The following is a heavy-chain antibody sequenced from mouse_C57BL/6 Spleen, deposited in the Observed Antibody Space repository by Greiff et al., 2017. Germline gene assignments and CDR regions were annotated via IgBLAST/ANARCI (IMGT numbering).Heavy chain of an antibody. CDR3: ARPYYYGSSYYAMDY. V-gene: IGHV1-39*01. CDR1: GYSFTDYN. D-gene: IGHD1-1*01. CDR2: INPNYGTT. J-gene: IGHJ4*01. Sequence: VQLKESGPELVKPGASVKISCKASGYSFTDYNMNWVKQSNGKSLEWIGVINPNYGTTSYNQKFKGKATLTVDQSSTTAYMQLNSLTSDDSAVYYCARPYYYGSSYYAMDYWGQGTSVTVSS.